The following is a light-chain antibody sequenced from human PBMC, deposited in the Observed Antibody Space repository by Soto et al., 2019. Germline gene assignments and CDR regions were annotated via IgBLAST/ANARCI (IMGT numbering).Light chain of an antibody. CDR2: DVS. Sequence: DIQMTQSPTTLSASVGDRVTITCRASQSVGTWLAWYQQKPGRAPKLLIYDVSTLESGVPSRFSGSGSGTEFTLTISNLQAEDFATYYCQQYYSYPWTFGQGTKVDIK. V-gene: IGKV1-5*01. J-gene: IGKJ1*01. CDR3: QQYYSYPWT. CDR1: QSVGTW.